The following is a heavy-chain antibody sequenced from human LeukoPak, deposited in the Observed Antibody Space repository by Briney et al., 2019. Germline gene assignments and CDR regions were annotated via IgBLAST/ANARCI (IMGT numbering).Heavy chain of an antibody. CDR3: ARVPSRGWYYFDY. CDR1: GGSISSYY. J-gene: IGHJ4*02. V-gene: IGHV4-59*01. Sequence: PSETLSLTCTVSGGSISSYYWSWIRQPPGKGLEWIGYIYYSGSTNYNPSLKSRVTISVDTSKNQFSLKLSSVTAADTAVYYCARVPSRGWYYFDYWGQGTLVTVSS. D-gene: IGHD6-19*01. CDR2: IYYSGST.